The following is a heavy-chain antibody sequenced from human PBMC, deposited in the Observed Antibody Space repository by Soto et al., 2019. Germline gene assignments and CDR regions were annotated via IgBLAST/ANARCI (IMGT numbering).Heavy chain of an antibody. CDR2: IYYSGSA. Sequence: QVQLQWSGPGLVKPSQTLSLTCTVSGGSISSGDFYWSWIRQHPEKGLEWIGYIYYSGSAYYNPSLQSRITISIDTSKNHFSLELSSVTAADTVVTYGARVQYFGTECFDYWGQGTLVTVSS. CDR1: GGSISSGDFY. V-gene: IGHV4-31*03. J-gene: IGHJ4*02. CDR3: ARVQYFGTECFDY. D-gene: IGHD3-9*01.